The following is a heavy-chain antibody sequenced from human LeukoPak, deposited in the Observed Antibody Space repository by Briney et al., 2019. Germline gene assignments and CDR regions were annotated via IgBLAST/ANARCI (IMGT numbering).Heavy chain of an antibody. Sequence: SETLSLTCTVSGGSISSDYWSWIRQPPGKGLEWIGYIYYSGSTNYNPSLKSRVTISVDTSKNQFSLKLSSVTAADTAVYYCARGSLRIAVAGVFDYWGQGTLVTVSS. D-gene: IGHD6-19*01. CDR3: ARGSLRIAVAGVFDY. J-gene: IGHJ4*02. V-gene: IGHV4-59*01. CDR2: IYYSGST. CDR1: GGSISSDY.